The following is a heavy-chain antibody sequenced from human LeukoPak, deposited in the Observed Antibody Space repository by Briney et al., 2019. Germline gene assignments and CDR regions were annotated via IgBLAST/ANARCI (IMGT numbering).Heavy chain of an antibody. V-gene: IGHV3-11*01. Sequence: GGSLRLSCAASGFTFSDYYMSWVRQTPGKGLEWLSYISGRGIILDYADSLKGRFTISRDNAKNSLFLQMNNLRAEDTAVYYCVRDGRYCGADCYIDYWGQGTLVTVSS. CDR1: GFTFSDYY. CDR2: ISGRGIIL. CDR3: VRDGRYCGADCYIDY. J-gene: IGHJ4*02. D-gene: IGHD2-21*02.